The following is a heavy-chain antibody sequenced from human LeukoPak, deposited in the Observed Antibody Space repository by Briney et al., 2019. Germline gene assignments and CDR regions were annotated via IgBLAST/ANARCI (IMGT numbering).Heavy chain of an antibody. CDR2: IKQDGSEK. CDR1: GFTFSSYW. J-gene: IGHJ4*02. D-gene: IGHD1-26*01. CDR3: ARGREKVGATPNFDY. Sequence: GGSLRLSCAASGFTFSSYWMSWVRQAPGKGLEWVANIKQDGSEKYYVDSVKGRFTISRDNAKNSLYLQMNSLRAEDTAVYYCARGREKVGATPNFDYWGQGTLVTVSS. V-gene: IGHV3-7*01.